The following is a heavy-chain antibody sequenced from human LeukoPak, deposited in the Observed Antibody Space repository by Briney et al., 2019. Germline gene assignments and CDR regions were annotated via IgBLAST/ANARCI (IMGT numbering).Heavy chain of an antibody. J-gene: IGHJ4*02. CDR2: VAFDGRT. Sequence: SETLSLTCTVSGGPIGKHYWPWLGRPPGKGLEGIGYVAFDGRTVYNPSLRRRLTMSVDPSMGQFSLSLTSVTAADTAVYYCARLPDISGWPFDCWGQGTLVTVSS. D-gene: IGHD6-19*01. V-gene: IGHV4-59*11. CDR1: GGPIGKHY. CDR3: ARLPDISGWPFDC.